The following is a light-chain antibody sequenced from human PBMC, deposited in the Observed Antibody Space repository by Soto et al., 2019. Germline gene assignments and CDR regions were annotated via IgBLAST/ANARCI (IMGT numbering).Light chain of an antibody. CDR3: QQSYSTPLT. CDR2: AAS. Sequence: DHQMTQSPSSLSAAVGYRVTITFRSIQSISSYLNWYQQKPGKAPKLLIYAASSLQSGLPSRFSGSGSGTDFTLTISSLQHEDFATYYCQQSYSTPLTFGGGSKVDIK. CDR1: QSISSY. V-gene: IGKV1-39*01. J-gene: IGKJ4*01.